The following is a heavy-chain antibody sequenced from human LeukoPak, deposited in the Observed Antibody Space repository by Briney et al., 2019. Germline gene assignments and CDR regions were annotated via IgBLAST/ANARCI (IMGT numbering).Heavy chain of an antibody. D-gene: IGHD3-10*01. CDR2: IYYSGST. CDR1: GGSISSYY. J-gene: IGHJ4*02. CDR3: ARNYNYGRYFFDS. Sequence: PSETLSLTCTVSGGSISSYYWNWIRQPPGKGLEWIGYIYYSGSTNYNPSLKSRVTISVDTSKNQFSLKLTSVTAADTAVYYCARNYNYGRYFFDSWGQGILVTVSS. V-gene: IGHV4-59*12.